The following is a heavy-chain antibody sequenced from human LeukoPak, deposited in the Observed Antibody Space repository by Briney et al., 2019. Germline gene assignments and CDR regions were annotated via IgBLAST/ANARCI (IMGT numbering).Heavy chain of an antibody. J-gene: IGHJ4*02. Sequence: SVKVSCTASGGTLNNFAIYWVRQAPGQGLEWMGGIIPMFGLPNYSEKFQGSVSVTTDESANTAYMELTSLRFEDTAVYFCARAPSRDGHDNYFDSWGQGTLVTVSS. D-gene: IGHD5-12*01. V-gene: IGHV1-69*05. CDR2: IIPMFGLP. CDR3: ARAPSRDGHDNYFDS. CDR1: GGTLNNFA.